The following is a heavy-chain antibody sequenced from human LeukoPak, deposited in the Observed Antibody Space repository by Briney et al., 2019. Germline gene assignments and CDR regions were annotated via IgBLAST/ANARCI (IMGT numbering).Heavy chain of an antibody. CDR3: GRSAGFVHFDH. CDR2: INYYGKT. Sequence: SETLSLTCTVSNYSISSGYYWGWIRQPPGKGLEWIGSINYYGKTYYNPSVKSRVTISVDTSKNQFSLMVRSVTAADTAVYYCGRSAGFVHFDHWGQGTLVTVTS. J-gene: IGHJ4*02. V-gene: IGHV4-38-2*02. D-gene: IGHD3-16*01. CDR1: NYSISSGYY.